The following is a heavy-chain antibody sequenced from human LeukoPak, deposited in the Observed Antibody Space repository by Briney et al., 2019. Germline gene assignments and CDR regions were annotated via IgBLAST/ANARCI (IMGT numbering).Heavy chain of an antibody. CDR3: ARKMLSDFDY. D-gene: IGHD3-16*02. CDR1: GYTFSNYH. CDR2: INPSGGST. V-gene: IGHV1-46*01. J-gene: IGHJ4*02. Sequence: GASVKVSCKASGYTFSNYHMHWVRQAPGLGLEWMGIINPSGGSTNYAQKFQGRVTMTRDTSTTTVYMELSSLRSDDTAVYYCARKMLSDFDYWGQGTLVTVSS.